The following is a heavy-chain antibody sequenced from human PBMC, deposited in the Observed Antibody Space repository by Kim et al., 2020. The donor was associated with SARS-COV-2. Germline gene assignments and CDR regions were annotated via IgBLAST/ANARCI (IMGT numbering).Heavy chain of an antibody. Sequence: GGSLRLSCAASGFSITTYWMHWVRQAPGRGLVWVSRIKGDGSSTTYADSVKGRFTISRDNAKNTLYLQMNSLRVEDTAVYYCARDPDTGGWSEFDYWGQG. D-gene: IGHD6-19*01. J-gene: IGHJ4*02. CDR2: IKGDGSST. CDR1: GFSITTYW. V-gene: IGHV3-74*01. CDR3: ARDPDTGGWSEFDY.